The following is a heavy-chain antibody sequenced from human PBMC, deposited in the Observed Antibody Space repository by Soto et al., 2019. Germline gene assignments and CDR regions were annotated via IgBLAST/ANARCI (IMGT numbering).Heavy chain of an antibody. CDR3: AGESSGYPRDP. D-gene: IGHD3-22*01. J-gene: IGHJ5*02. CDR1: GYPLSNYG. Sequence: QLVQSGAEVKKPGASVNVSCKASGYPLSNYGISWVQQAPGQGLEWMGWISAYNGDTKYAQKFQARVTITTATSTSTAYMEMTSLTSDDTAVYYWAGESSGYPRDPWGQGTLVIVSS. V-gene: IGHV1-18*01. CDR2: ISAYNGDT.